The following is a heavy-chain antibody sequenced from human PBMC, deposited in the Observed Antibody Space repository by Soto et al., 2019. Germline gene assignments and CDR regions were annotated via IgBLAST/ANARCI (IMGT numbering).Heavy chain of an antibody. CDR1: GGSVSSSSYP. D-gene: IGHD2-2*03. CDR2: IYSSENT. V-gene: IGHV4-39*01. J-gene: IGHJ6*02. Sequence: PSETLSLTCTVSGGSVSSSSYPWGWIRQSPGKGLEWIGTIYSSENTYYNPSLLSRVTISVDTSKNEFSVRLSSVTAADTAVYYCARLNGYCISTNCHGYYDMDVWGQGTTVT. CDR3: ARLNGYCISTNCHGYYDMDV.